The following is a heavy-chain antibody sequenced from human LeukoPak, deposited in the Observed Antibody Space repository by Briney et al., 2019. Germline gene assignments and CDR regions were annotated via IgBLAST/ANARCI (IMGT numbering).Heavy chain of an antibody. CDR2: ISYDGSNK. J-gene: IGHJ4*02. Sequence: PGGSLRLSCAASAFTFSSYAMHWVRQAPGKELEWVAIISYDGSNKYYADSVKGRFTISRDNSKNTLYLQMNSLRAEDTAVYYCVRGPYDSSGYRLDYWGQGTLVTVSS. V-gene: IGHV3-30-3*01. CDR1: AFTFSSYA. D-gene: IGHD3-22*01. CDR3: VRGPYDSSGYRLDY.